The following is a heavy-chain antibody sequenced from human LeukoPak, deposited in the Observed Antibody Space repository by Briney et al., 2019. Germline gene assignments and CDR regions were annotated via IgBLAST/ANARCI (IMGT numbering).Heavy chain of an antibody. V-gene: IGHV1-8*03. D-gene: IGHD3-3*01. CDR2: MNPNSGNT. J-gene: IGHJ6*03. Sequence: GASVKVSCKASGYSFTSHYMHWVRQAPGQGLEWMGWMNPNSGNTGYAQKFQGRVTITGNTSISTAYMELSSLRSEDTAVYYCARKVRITFFGVAAYYYYMDVWGKGTTVTVSS. CDR3: ARKVRITFFGVAAYYYYMDV. CDR1: GYSFTSHY.